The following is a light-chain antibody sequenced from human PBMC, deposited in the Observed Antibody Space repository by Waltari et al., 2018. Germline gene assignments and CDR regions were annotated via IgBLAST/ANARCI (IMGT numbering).Light chain of an antibody. Sequence: DVVMTQTPLALSVTPGQPASISCKSSQSLLHSDGKTHLYWYLQKPGQPPPLLIYEVSNRCSGVPDRFRGSGSGTEFTLKISRVEAEDVGLYYCMQSIQFPLTFGGGTKVEIK. J-gene: IGKJ4*01. CDR3: MQSIQFPLT. V-gene: IGKV2D-29*01. CDR2: EVS. CDR1: QSLLHSDGKTH.